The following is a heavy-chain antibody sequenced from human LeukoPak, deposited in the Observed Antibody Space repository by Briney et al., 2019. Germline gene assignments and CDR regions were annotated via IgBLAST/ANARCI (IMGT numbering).Heavy chain of an antibody. CDR3: GRDLFRRRHNWFGH. Sequence: ASVRVSCKASGYSFTIYYMHWVRQAPGQGPEWMGWINPDTGGTYFAHPFKGRVTFTRDISSTTAYMQMSGLTSDDTAVYYCGRDLFRRRHNWFGHWGQGTLVTVSS. V-gene: IGHV1-2*02. J-gene: IGHJ5*02. CDR2: INPDTGGT. D-gene: IGHD2/OR15-2a*01. CDR1: GYSFTIYY.